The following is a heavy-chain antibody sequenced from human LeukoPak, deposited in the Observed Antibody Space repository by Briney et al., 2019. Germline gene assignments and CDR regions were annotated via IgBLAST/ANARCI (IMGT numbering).Heavy chain of an antibody. CDR2: ISYDGNNK. CDR3: AKDPYSSGWYNYFDN. CDR1: GFTFSGYG. J-gene: IGHJ4*02. D-gene: IGHD6-19*01. Sequence: GGSLRLSCAASGFTFSGYGMHWVRRAPGKGLEWVAVISYDGNNKYSADSVEGRFTISRDNSKNTLCLQMNSLRVEDTAVYYCAKDPYSSGWYNYFDNWGQGTLVTVSS. V-gene: IGHV3-30*18.